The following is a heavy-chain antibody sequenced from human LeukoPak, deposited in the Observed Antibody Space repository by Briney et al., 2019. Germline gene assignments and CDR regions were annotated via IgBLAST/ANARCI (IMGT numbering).Heavy chain of an antibody. CDR2: ISANNGNT. CDR1: GYSFTSYG. V-gene: IGHV1-18*01. Sequence: ASVKVSCKASGYSFTSYGLSWVRQAPGQGLEWMGWISANNGNTNYAQKLQGRVTMTTDTSTSTAYMELRSLRSDDTAVYYCARAPRSSWYKWFDPWGQGTLVTVSS. CDR3: ARAPRSSWYKWFDP. J-gene: IGHJ5*02. D-gene: IGHD6-13*01.